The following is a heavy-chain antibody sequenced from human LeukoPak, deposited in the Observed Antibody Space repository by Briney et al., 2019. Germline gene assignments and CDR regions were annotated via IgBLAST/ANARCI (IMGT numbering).Heavy chain of an antibody. CDR3: ARVRGIHYYFDY. V-gene: IGHV1-2*06. Sequence: ASVKVSCKASGYTFIGYYIHWVRQAPGQGPEWMGRINPNSGGTNYAQKFQGRVTMTRDTSISTAYMELSRLRSDDTAVYYCARVRGIHYYFDYWGQGTLVTVSS. J-gene: IGHJ4*02. CDR1: GYTFIGYY. CDR2: INPNSGGT.